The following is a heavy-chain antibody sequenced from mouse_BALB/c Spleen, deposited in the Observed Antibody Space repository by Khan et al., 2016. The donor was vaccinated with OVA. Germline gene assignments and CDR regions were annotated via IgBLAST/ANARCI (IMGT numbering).Heavy chain of an antibody. V-gene: IGHV2-2*02. CDR1: GFSLNNYS. D-gene: IGHD2-4*01. J-gene: IGHJ3*01. Sequence: VQLQESGPGLVQPSQSLSITCTVSGFSLNNYSVHWVRQSPGKGLEWLGVIWSAGSTAYNAAFISRMTISKDNSRNQIFFRLNSLQPNDTAVYYCATRGYDYGRGALFAYWGQGTLVTVSA. CDR2: IWSAGST. CDR3: ATRGYDYGRGALFAY.